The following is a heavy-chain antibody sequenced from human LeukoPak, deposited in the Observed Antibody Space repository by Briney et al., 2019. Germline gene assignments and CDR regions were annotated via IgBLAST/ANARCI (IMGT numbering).Heavy chain of an antibody. CDR3: ASIEGLWFGELSPFDY. CDR1: GYTFTGYY. V-gene: IGHV1-2*02. Sequence: ASVKVSCKAPGYTFTGYYMHWVRQAPGQGLEWMGWINPNSGGTNYAQKFQGRVTMTRDTSISTAYMELSRLRSDDTAVYYCASIEGLWFGELSPFDYWGQGTLVTVSS. D-gene: IGHD3-10*01. CDR2: INPNSGGT. J-gene: IGHJ4*02.